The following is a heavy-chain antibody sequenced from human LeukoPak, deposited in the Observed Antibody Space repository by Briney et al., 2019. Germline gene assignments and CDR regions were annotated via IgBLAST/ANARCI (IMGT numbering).Heavy chain of an antibody. CDR2: IIPIFGTA. J-gene: IGHJ4*02. CDR1: GGTFSSYA. D-gene: IGHD3-3*01. Sequence: GSSVKVSCKASGGTFSSYAISWVRQAPGQGLEWMGGIIPIFGTANYAQKFQGRVTITADKSTSTAYMELSSLRSEDTAVYYCARGRKPLESDYFDYWGQGTLVTVSS. V-gene: IGHV1-69*06. CDR3: ARGRKPLESDYFDY.